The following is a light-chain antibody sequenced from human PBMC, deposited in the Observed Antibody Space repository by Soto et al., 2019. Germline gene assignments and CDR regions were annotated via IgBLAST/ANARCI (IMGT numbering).Light chain of an antibody. V-gene: IGKV3-15*01. Sequence: EIVMTHSPATLSVSPGERATLSCSASQSVSSNLAWYQQKPGQAPRLIIYGASTRATGIPARFSGSGSGTEFTLTISSLQSEDFAVYYCQQYNNWPRTFGQGTKVDIK. J-gene: IGKJ1*01. CDR2: GAS. CDR3: QQYNNWPRT. CDR1: QSVSSN.